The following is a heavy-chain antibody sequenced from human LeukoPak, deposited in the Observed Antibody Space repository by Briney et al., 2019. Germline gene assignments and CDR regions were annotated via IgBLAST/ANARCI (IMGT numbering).Heavy chain of an antibody. CDR3: ASPRGDDSGGYYTWYFHH. Sequence: PSETLSLTCSVSGDSISSSSYFWGWIRQPPGQGLEWIGTIYYSGSTYYNPSLKSRLTMSVDTSKNQFSLKLSSVTAADTAVYFCASPRGDDSGGYYTWYFHHWGQGILVTVSS. V-gene: IGHV4-39*07. J-gene: IGHJ1*01. CDR1: GDSISSSSYF. D-gene: IGHD3-22*01. CDR2: IYYSGST.